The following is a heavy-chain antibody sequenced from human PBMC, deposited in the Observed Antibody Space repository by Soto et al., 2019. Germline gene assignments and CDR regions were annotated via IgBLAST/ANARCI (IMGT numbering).Heavy chain of an antibody. V-gene: IGHV4-34*01. CDR1: GGSFSGYY. Sequence: SETLSLTCAVYGGSFSGYYWSWIRQPPGKGLEWIGEINHSGSTNYNPSLKSRVTISVDTSKNQFSLKLSSVTAADTAVYYCARLYSDYLDYWGQGTLVTVSS. CDR3: ARLYSDYLDY. D-gene: IGHD4-17*01. CDR2: INHSGST. J-gene: IGHJ4*02.